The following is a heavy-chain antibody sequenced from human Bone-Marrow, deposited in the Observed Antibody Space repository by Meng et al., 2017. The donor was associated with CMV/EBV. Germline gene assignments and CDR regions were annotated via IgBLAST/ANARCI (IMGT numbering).Heavy chain of an antibody. D-gene: IGHD3-3*01. J-gene: IGHJ4*02. CDR3: ARAGYYDFWSGYYTVFDY. CDR1: GGSVSSGSYY. V-gene: IGHV4-61*01. Sequence: SETLSLTCTVSGGSVSSGSYYWSWIRQPPGKGLVWIGYIYYSGSTTYNPSLKSRVTISVDTPKNQSSLNLSSVTAADTAVYYCARAGYYDFWSGYYTVFDYWGQGTLVTVSS. CDR2: IYYSGST.